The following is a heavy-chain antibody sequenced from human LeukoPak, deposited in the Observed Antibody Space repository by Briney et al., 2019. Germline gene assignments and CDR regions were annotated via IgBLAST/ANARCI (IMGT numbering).Heavy chain of an antibody. Sequence: ASVKVSCKVSGYTLTELSMHWVRQAPGKGLEWMGAFDPEDGETIYAQKFQGRVTMTEDTSTDTAYMELSSLRSEDTAVYYCATPRPPSVYSSSWYLFYWGQGTLVTVSS. V-gene: IGHV1-24*01. CDR3: ATPRPPSVYSSSWYLFY. CDR1: GYTLTELS. J-gene: IGHJ4*02. D-gene: IGHD6-13*01. CDR2: FDPEDGET.